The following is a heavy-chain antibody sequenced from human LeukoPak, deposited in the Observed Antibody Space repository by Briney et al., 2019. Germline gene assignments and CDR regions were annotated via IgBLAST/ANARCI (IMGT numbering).Heavy chain of an antibody. J-gene: IGHJ4*02. Sequence: GGSLRLSCAASEFTFSSYSMNWVRQAPGKGLEWVSYITNSGNSKSYADSVKGRFTISRDNSKNTLYLQMNSLRAEDTAVYYCAKDVLLEWLLGNFHYWGQGTLVTVSS. V-gene: IGHV3-48*01. CDR1: EFTFSSYS. CDR2: ITNSGNSK. D-gene: IGHD3-3*01. CDR3: AKDVLLEWLLGNFHY.